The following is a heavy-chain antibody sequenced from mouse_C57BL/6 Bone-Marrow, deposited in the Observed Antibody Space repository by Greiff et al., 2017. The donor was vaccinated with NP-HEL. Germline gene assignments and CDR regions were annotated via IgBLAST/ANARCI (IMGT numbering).Heavy chain of an antibody. CDR2: INPYNGGT. V-gene: IGHV1-19*01. CDR3: ARRFITTVVGFDY. Sequence: EVQLQQSGPVLVKPGASVKMSCKASGYTFTDYYMNWVKQSHGKSLEWIGVINPYNGGTSYNQKFKGKATLTVDKSSSTAYMELNSLTSEDSALYYCARRFITTVVGFDYWGQGTTLTVSS. J-gene: IGHJ2*01. D-gene: IGHD1-1*01. CDR1: GYTFTDYY.